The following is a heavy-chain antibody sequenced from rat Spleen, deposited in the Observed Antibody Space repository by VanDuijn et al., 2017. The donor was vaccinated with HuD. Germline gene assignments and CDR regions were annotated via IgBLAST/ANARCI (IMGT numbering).Heavy chain of an antibody. V-gene: IGHV5S13*01. J-gene: IGHJ4*01. CDR3: ARGAAGDYYVLDA. Sequence: EVQLVESGGGLVQPGRSLKLSCAASGFTFSNYGMHWVRQAPTKGLEWIASISTGGDNTYFRDSVKGRFTLSRDNAKNTQSLQMDSLRSEDTATYYCARGAAGDYYVLDAWGQGASVTVSS. D-gene: IGHD1-2*01. CDR2: ISTGGDNT. CDR1: GFTFSNYG.